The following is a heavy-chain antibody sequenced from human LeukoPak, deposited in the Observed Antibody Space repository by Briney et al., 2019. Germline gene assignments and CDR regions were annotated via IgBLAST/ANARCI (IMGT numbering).Heavy chain of an antibody. Sequence: ASVKVSCKASGYTFTSYDINWVRQATGQGLEWMGWMNPNSGNTGYAQKFQGRVTMTRNTSISTAYMELSSLRSEDTAVYYCARTDGDNIWYPLDYWGQGTLVTVSS. V-gene: IGHV1-8*01. CDR1: GYTFTSYD. CDR2: MNPNSGNT. D-gene: IGHD3-10*01. CDR3: ARTDGDNIWYPLDY. J-gene: IGHJ4*02.